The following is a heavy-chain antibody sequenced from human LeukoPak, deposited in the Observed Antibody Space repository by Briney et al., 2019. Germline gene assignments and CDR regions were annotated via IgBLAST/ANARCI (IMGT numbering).Heavy chain of an antibody. CDR1: GGSISSYY. D-gene: IGHD4-17*01. J-gene: IGHJ4*02. CDR3: ARVDYGDVLNY. CDR2: IYYSGST. V-gene: IGHV4-59*01. Sequence: SETLSPTCTVSGGSISSYYWSWIRQPPGKGLEWIGYIYYSGSTNYNPSLKSRVTISVDTSKNQFSLKLSSVTAADTAVYYCARVDYGDVLNYWGQGTLVTVSS.